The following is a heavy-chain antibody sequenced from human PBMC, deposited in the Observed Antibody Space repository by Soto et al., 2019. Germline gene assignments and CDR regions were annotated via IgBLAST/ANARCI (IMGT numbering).Heavy chain of an antibody. CDR2: IWYDGSST. CDR1: GFTFSSYG. Sequence: GGSLRLSCAASGFTFSSYGMHWVRQAPGKGLEWVSVIWYDGSSTYYADSVKGRFTISRDNSKNTLYLQMNSLRAEDTAVYYCAKVPLYDYIWGSYRYFDYRAQGTLVTGSS. D-gene: IGHD3-16*02. J-gene: IGHJ4*02. CDR3: AKVPLYDYIWGSYRYFDY. V-gene: IGHV3-33*06.